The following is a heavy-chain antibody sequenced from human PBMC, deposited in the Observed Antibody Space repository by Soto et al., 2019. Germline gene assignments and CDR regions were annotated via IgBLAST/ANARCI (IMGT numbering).Heavy chain of an antibody. D-gene: IGHD1-1*01. CDR2: IYYSGST. CDR1: GGSISSYY. CDR3: AKIMSRNNYLDP. V-gene: IGHV4-59*01. J-gene: IGHJ5*02. Sequence: SETLSLTCTVSGGSISSYYWSWIRQPPGKGLEWIGNIYYSGSTNYNPSLKSRVVMSIDTSKIHFSLKLNSVTAADTAVYYCAKIMSRNNYLDPWGQGSLVTVSS.